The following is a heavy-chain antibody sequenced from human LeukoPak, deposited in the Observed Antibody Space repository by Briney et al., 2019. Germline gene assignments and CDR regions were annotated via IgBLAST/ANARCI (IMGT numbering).Heavy chain of an antibody. CDR1: GFSLSTSGVG. J-gene: IGHJ4*02. Sequence: ESGPTLVNPTRTLTLTCTFSGFSLSTSGVGVGWIRQPPGKALEWLALIYWDDDKRYSPSLKSRLTITKDTSKNQVVLTMTNMDPVDTATYYCAHSRWERGDFDYWGQGTLVTVSS. CDR2: IYWDDDK. D-gene: IGHD1-26*01. CDR3: AHSRWERGDFDY. V-gene: IGHV2-5*02.